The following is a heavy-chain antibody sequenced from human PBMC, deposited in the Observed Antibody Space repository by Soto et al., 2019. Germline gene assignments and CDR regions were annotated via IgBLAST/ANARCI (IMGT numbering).Heavy chain of an antibody. CDR3: ARSIVVVITSLAVRAFDI. CDR1: GCTFSSYA. Sequence: GASVKVSCKASGCTFSSYAISWVRQAPGQGLEWMGGIIPIFGTANYAQKFQGRVTITADESTSTAYMELSSVRSEDTAVYYCARSIVVVITSLAVRAFDIWGQGTMVTVSS. V-gene: IGHV1-69*13. J-gene: IGHJ3*02. CDR2: IIPIFGTA. D-gene: IGHD3-22*01.